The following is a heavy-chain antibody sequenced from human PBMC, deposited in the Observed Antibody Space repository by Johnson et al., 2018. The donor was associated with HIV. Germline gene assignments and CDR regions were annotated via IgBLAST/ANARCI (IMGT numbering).Heavy chain of an antibody. Sequence: VQLVESGGGVVQPGGSLRLSCAASRFSVSSNYMTWVRQAPGKGLEWVSVIYSGGSTYYADSVKGRFTISRDNSKNTLYLQMNSLRAEDTAVYYCARGSGVLTGGDSDAFDIWGQGTMVTVSS. V-gene: IGHV3-66*01. CDR1: RFSVSSNY. CDR3: ARGSGVLTGGDSDAFDI. J-gene: IGHJ3*02. CDR2: IYSGGST. D-gene: IGHD4-17*01.